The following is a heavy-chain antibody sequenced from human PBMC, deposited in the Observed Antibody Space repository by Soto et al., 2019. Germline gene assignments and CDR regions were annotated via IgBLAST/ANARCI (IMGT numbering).Heavy chain of an antibody. CDR3: AKLAYYYDSIGFYTPSS. Sequence: PGESLKISCKASGYFFNTYWIGWVRQPGKGLEWIGMIYPGDSDTRYSPSFQGQVTISVDKSITTTSLQWSSLRASDTAMYYCAKLAYYYDSIGFYTPSSWGQGTLVTVSS. V-gene: IGHV5-51*01. CDR1: GYFFNTYW. J-gene: IGHJ5*02. CDR2: IYPGDSDT. D-gene: IGHD3-22*01.